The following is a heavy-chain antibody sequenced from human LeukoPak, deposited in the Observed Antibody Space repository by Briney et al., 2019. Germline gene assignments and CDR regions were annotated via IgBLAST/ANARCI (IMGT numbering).Heavy chain of an antibody. CDR3: ARENSGSYSEFDY. J-gene: IGHJ4*02. CDR1: GGSISSYY. V-gene: IGHV4-4*07. CDR2: IYISGST. Sequence: SETLSLTCTVSGGSISSYYRSWIRQPAGKGLEWIGRIYISGSTNYNPSLKSRVTMSLDTSKNQFSLKLSSVTAADTAMYYCARENSGSYSEFDYWGQGTLVTVSS. D-gene: IGHD1-26*01.